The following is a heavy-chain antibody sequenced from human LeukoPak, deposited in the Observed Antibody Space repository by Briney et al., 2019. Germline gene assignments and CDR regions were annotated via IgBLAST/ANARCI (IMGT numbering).Heavy chain of an antibody. D-gene: IGHD1-26*01. CDR2: IYYSGST. CDR3: ARGKLLGWFDP. Sequence: SETLSLTCTVSGGSISSGDYYWRWIRQPPGKGLEWIGYIYYSGSTYYNPSLMSRVTISVDTSKNQFSLKLSSVTAADTAVYYCARGKLLGWFDPWGQGTLVTVSS. J-gene: IGHJ5*02. V-gene: IGHV4-30-4*08. CDR1: GGSISSGDYY.